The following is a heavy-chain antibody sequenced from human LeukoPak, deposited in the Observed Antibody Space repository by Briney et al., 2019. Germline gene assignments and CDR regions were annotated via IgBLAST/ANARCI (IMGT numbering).Heavy chain of an antibody. D-gene: IGHD1-26*01. CDR2: IKQDGSEK. CDR3: ARVRGVGATKYYFDY. CDR1: GFTFSNYW. Sequence: PGGSLRLSCAASGFTFSNYWMSWVRQAPGKGLEWVANIKQDGSEKYYVDSVKGRFTISRDNAKNSLYLQMNSLRAEDTAVYYCARVRGVGATKYYFDYWGQGTLVTVSS. V-gene: IGHV3-7*01. J-gene: IGHJ4*02.